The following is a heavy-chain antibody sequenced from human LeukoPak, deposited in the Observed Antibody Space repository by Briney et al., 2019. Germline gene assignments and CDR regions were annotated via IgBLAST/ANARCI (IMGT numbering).Heavy chain of an antibody. Sequence: PSETLSLICTLSGGSISSYYWSWIRQSPGKGLEWLGYVYYGGDTNYNPAFKSRVTISVDTSKKQFPLKVRSVTAADTAVYFCARGWRAYDSFDCWGHGILVTVSS. V-gene: IGHV4-59*01. CDR2: VYYGGDT. J-gene: IGHJ4*01. D-gene: IGHD5-12*01. CDR3: ARGWRAYDSFDC. CDR1: GGSISSYY.